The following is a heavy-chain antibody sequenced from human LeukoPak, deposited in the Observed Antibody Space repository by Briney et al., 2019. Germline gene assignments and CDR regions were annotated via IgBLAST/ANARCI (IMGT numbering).Heavy chain of an antibody. J-gene: IGHJ4*02. CDR2: IRFDGGTK. D-gene: IGHD3-10*01. V-gene: IGHV3-30*02. CDR1: EFTFSNSG. CDR3: AKDHGSGSQYNSLLDY. Sequence: GGSLRLSCAASEFTFSNSGMHWVRQAPGKGLEWVAFIRFDGGTKYYADSVKGRFTISRDNSKNTVHLQVNSLRAEDTAVYYCAKDHGSGSQYNSLLDYWGQGTLVTVSS.